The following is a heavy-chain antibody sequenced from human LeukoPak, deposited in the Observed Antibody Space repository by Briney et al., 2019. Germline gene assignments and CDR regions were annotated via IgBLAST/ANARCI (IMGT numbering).Heavy chain of an antibody. CDR3: ARLLDNDISGDPDTFDV. Sequence: SETLSLTCAVSGGPIIASYWSWIRQPPGKGLEWIGYTHYSGTGNYNPSLKSRVTISIDTSKSQFSLKLTSVTSADTAVYSCARLLDNDISGDPDTFDVWGQGTTVIVSS. J-gene: IGHJ3*01. CDR1: GGPIIASY. V-gene: IGHV4-59*01. D-gene: IGHD3-22*01. CDR2: THYSGTG.